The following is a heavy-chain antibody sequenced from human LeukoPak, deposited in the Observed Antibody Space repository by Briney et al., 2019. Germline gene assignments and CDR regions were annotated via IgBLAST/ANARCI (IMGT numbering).Heavy chain of an antibody. J-gene: IGHJ4*02. CDR1: GYTFSNYY. CDR2: INPSDDDI. CDR3: ARTLLTGFYMPPGY. D-gene: IGHD3-9*01. V-gene: IGHV1-46*01. Sequence: GASVKVSCKASGYTFSNYYIHWVRQAPGQGLEWMGKINPSDDDITYAQKFQDRVTMTSDTSTSAVYMELSSLRSEDTADYYCARTLLTGFYMPPGYWGQGSLVTVSS.